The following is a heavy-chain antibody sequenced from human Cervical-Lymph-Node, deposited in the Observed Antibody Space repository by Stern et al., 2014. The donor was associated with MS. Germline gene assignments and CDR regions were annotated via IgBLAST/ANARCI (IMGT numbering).Heavy chain of an antibody. V-gene: IGHV4-31*03. CDR2: IYYSGST. CDR1: GGSISSGGYY. J-gene: IGHJ5*02. D-gene: IGHD2-2*01. Sequence: QVQLQESGPGLVKPSQTLSLTCTVSGGSISSGGYYWSWIRQHPGKGLEWIGHIYYSGSTYYNQSLKSRVNISVDTSKNQFSLKLGSVVAADTAVYYCAREYCSITSCYQWFDPWGQGTLVTVSS. CDR3: AREYCSITSCYQWFDP.